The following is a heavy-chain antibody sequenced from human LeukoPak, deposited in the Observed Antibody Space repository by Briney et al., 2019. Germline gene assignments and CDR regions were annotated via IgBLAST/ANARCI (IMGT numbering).Heavy chain of an antibody. Sequence: GASVKVSCKASGYTFTSYHMHWVRQAPGQGLEWMGIINPNSGGTNYAQKFQGRVTMTRDTSISTAYMELSRLRSDDTAVYYCARDKLEAEEYSSWAFDYWGQGTLVTVSS. V-gene: IGHV1-2*02. CDR2: INPNSGGT. J-gene: IGHJ4*02. CDR3: ARDKLEAEEYSSWAFDY. CDR1: GYTFTSYH. D-gene: IGHD6-6*01.